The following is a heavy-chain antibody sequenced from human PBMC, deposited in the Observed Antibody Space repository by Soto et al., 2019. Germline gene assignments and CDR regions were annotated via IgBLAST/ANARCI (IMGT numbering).Heavy chain of an antibody. D-gene: IGHD4-17*01. Sequence: EVQLEESGGEVVQPGRSLRLSCAASGFTFDAFAMHWVRRPPGKGLEWVSVISWDGRKLGYAESVKGRFTISRENAEKILYLHMSSLRIAHTAFYYCVKDFPPDYGDHWGRGFESGRQGTLV. CDR3: VKDFPPDYGDHWGRGFES. V-gene: IGHV3-9*01. CDR1: GFTFDAFA. CDR2: ISWDGRKL. J-gene: IGHJ4*02.